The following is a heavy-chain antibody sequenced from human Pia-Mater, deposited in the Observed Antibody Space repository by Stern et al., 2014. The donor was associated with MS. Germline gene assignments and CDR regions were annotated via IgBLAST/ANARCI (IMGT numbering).Heavy chain of an antibody. D-gene: IGHD2-2*01. V-gene: IGHV4-31*03. CDR2: IYHSGST. J-gene: IGHJ5*01. CDR3: ARKGAIVPAAIENWFDS. CDR1: GGSISSGGYF. Sequence: QVQLQESGPGLVKPSQTLSLTCTVSGGSISSGGYFWSWIRQHPGKGLEWIGFIYHSGSTYSNPSPNSRLTISVETSKNQFPLNLSSVTAADTAVYYCARKGAIVPAAIENWFDSWGQGTLVTVSS.